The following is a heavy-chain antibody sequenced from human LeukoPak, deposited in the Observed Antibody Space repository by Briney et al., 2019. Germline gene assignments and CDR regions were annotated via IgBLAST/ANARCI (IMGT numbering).Heavy chain of an antibody. CDR1: GFTFSSYG. CDR2: IWYDGSNK. V-gene: IGHV3-33*01. J-gene: IGHJ3*02. D-gene: IGHD6-19*01. CDR3: ARDVQWLVYGDRYAFDI. Sequence: GGSLRLSCAASGFTFSSYGMHRVRQAPGKGLEWVAVIWYDGSNKYYADSVKGRFTISRDNSKNTLYLQMNSLRAEDTAVYYCARDVQWLVYGDRYAFDIWGQGTMVTVSS.